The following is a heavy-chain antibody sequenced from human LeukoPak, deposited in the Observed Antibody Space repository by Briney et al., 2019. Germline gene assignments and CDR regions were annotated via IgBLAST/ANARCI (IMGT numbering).Heavy chain of an antibody. CDR2: ISGSGDTT. D-gene: IGHD4-17*01. CDR1: GFTFSSYS. Sequence: PGGSLRLSCTASGFTFSSYSTSCVRQGPGTGLEWVSAISGSGDTTFYADSVKGRFTISRDNSKKTLYLQVNSLRAEDTAVYFCAKELTTERTPGVDSWGQGTLVTVSS. V-gene: IGHV3-23*01. CDR3: AKELTTERTPGVDS. J-gene: IGHJ4*02.